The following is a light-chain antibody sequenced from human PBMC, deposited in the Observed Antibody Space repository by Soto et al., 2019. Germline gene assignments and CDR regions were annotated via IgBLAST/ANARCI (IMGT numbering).Light chain of an antibody. V-gene: IGLV2-14*01. CDR2: EVS. CDR1: SSDVGGYNY. J-gene: IGLJ3*02. Sequence: QSVLTQPASVSGSPGQSITISCTGTSSDVGGYNYVSWYQQHPGKAPKLMISEVSNRPSGVSNRFSGSKSGNTASLTISGLQAEDEANYYCSSYTNRNTWVFGGGTKLTVL. CDR3: SSYTNRNTWV.